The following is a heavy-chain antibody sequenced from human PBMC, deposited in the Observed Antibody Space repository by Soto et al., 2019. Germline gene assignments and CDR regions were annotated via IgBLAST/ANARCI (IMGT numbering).Heavy chain of an antibody. J-gene: IGHJ6*02. Sequence: QVQLVQSGAEVKKPGALVKVSCRASGYTFTSYDINWVRQATGQGLEWMGWMNPNSGNTGYAQKLQGRVTLTRITSIITPYMELSTLRSEDTAVYNCARPMSGSYIYGMDVWGQGTAVTVPS. CDR3: ARPMSGSYIYGMDV. V-gene: IGHV1-8*01. CDR2: MNPNSGNT. D-gene: IGHD3-22*01. CDR1: GYTFTSYD.